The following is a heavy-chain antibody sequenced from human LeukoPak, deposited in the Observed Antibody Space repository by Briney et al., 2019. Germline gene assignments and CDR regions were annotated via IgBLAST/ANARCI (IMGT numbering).Heavy chain of an antibody. Sequence: PGGSLRLSCAASGFTFSDYYMNWIRQAPGRGLEWVSHISSSGSSTYYADSVNGRFTISSDNSKNSLYLQMSSLRAEDTAVYYCARAPGSYRSEY. CDR1: GFTFSDYY. V-gene: IGHV3-11*04. CDR3: ARAPGSYRSEY. J-gene: IGHJ1*01. CDR2: ISSSGSST. D-gene: IGHD3-10*01.